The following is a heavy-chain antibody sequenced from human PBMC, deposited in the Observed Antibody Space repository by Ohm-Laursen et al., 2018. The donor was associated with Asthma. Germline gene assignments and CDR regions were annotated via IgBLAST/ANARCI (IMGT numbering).Heavy chain of an antibody. D-gene: IGHD2-21*01. J-gene: IGHJ4*02. Sequence: SLRLSCAASGFTLKTYGIHWVRQAPGKGLEWVAVISYDGRNKYYGDSVKGRFTISGDKSKNTVSLQMNSLKSEDTAVYYCARDTSILWWCPDYWGQGTLVTVSS. CDR3: ARDTSILWWCPDY. CDR2: ISYDGRNK. CDR1: GFTLKTYG. V-gene: IGHV3-30*03.